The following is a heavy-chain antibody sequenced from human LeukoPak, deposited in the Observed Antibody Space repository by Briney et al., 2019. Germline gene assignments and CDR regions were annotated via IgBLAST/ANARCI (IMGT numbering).Heavy chain of an antibody. D-gene: IGHD4-17*01. CDR1: GYTFTGYY. CDR3: ARVGSPGGDYEDAFDI. Sequence: GASVKVSCKASGYTFTGYYMHWVRQAPGQGLEWMGWINPNSGGTNYAQKFQGRVTMTRDTSISTAYMELSRLRSDDTAVYYCARVGSPGGDYEDAFDIWGQGTMVTVSS. CDR2: INPNSGGT. J-gene: IGHJ3*02. V-gene: IGHV1-2*02.